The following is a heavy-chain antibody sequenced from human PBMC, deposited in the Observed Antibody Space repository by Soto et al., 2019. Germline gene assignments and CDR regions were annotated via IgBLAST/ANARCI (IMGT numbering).Heavy chain of an antibody. Sequence: SQTLSLTFSLSGYSVSSNSAAWNWIRQSPSRGLEWLGRTYYRSKWYNDYAVSVKSRITISPDTSKNQFSLQLNSVTPEDTAVYYCARDSGQQLVANPIDYWGQGTLVTVSS. CDR1: GYSVSSNSAA. J-gene: IGHJ4*02. CDR2: TYYRSKWYN. CDR3: ARDSGQQLVANPIDY. V-gene: IGHV6-1*01. D-gene: IGHD6-6*01.